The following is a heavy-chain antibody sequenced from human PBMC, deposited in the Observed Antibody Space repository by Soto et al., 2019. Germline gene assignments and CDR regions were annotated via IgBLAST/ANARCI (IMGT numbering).Heavy chain of an antibody. CDR1: GGTFSSYT. Sequence: SVKVSCKASGGTFSSYTISWVRQAPGQGLEWMGRIIPILGIANYAQKFQGRVTITADKSTSTAYMELSSLRSEDTAVYYCARGIAVAGHGDYWGQGTLVNVSS. V-gene: IGHV1-69*02. J-gene: IGHJ4*02. D-gene: IGHD6-19*01. CDR3: ARGIAVAGHGDY. CDR2: IIPILGIA.